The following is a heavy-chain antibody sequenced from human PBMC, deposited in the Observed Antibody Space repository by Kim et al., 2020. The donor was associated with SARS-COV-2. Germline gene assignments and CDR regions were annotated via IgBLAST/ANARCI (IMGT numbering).Heavy chain of an antibody. CDR3: ARFLRAGGYSYYYYYGMDV. D-gene: IGHD3-10*01. CDR1: GGSISSYY. J-gene: IGHJ6*02. V-gene: IGHV4-59*08. Sequence: SETLSLTCTVSGGSISSYYWSWIRQPPGKGLEWIGYIYYSGSTNYNPSLKSRVTISVDTSKNQFSLKLSSVTAADTAVYYCARFLRAGGYSYYYYYGMDVWGQGTTVTVSS. CDR2: IYYSGST.